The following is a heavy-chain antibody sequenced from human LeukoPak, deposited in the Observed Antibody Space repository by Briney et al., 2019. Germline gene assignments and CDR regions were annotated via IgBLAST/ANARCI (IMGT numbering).Heavy chain of an antibody. Sequence: GGSLRLSCAASGFTFNNAWMNWVRQAPGKGLEWVGRIKSKNVGGTTDYAAPVKGRFTISRDDSKNTVYLQMNSPKIEDTAVYYCTSHAAFDPWGQGTLVTVSS. CDR3: TSHAAFDP. CDR1: GFTFNNAW. J-gene: IGHJ5*02. V-gene: IGHV3-15*01. CDR2: IKSKNVGGTT.